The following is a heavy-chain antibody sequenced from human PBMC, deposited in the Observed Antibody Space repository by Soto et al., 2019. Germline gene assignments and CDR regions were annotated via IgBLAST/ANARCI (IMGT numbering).Heavy chain of an antibody. CDR1: GFSFDSYS. CDR2: ISAGGGGT. V-gene: IGHV3-23*01. D-gene: IGHD1-26*01. Sequence: GGSLRLSCAASGFSFDSYSLNWVRQAPGKGLEWVSSISAGGGGTYYADAVKGRFTISRDKSKNTRNLQLNRLRAEDTAAVYYEKGFAGTYGRYYFDYWGQGTLVTVSS. CDR3: EKGFAGTYGRYYFDY. J-gene: IGHJ4*02.